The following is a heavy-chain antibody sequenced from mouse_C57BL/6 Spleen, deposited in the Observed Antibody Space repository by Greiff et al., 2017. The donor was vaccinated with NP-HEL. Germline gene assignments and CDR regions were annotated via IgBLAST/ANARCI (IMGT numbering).Heavy chain of an antibody. V-gene: IGHV1-76*01. D-gene: IGHD1-1*01. J-gene: IGHJ2*01. Sequence: QVQLQQSGAELVRPGASVKLSCKASGYTFTDYYINWVKQRPGQGLEWIARIYPGSGNTYYTEKFKGKATLTAEKSSSTAYMQLSSLTSEDSAVYFCARGGLDGSTYDYFDYWGQGTTLTVSS. CDR3: ARGGLDGSTYDYFDY. CDR1: GYTFTDYY. CDR2: IYPGSGNT.